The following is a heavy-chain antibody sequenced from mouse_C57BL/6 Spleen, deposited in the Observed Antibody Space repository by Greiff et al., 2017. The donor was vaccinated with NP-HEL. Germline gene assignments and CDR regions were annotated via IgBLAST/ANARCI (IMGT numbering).Heavy chain of an antibody. J-gene: IGHJ3*01. CDR2: IYPGDGDT. D-gene: IGHD2-4*01. CDR3: AGIYYDYDPFAY. CDR1: GYAFSSSW. Sequence: QVQLQQSGPELVKPGASVKISCKASGYAFSSSWMNWVKQRPGKGLEWIGRIYPGDGDTNYNGKFKGKATLTADKSSSTAYMQLSSLTSEDSAVYFCAGIYYDYDPFAYWGQGTLVTVSA. V-gene: IGHV1-82*01.